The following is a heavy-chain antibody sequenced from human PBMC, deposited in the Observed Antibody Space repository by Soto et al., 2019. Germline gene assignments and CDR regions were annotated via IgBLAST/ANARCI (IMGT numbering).Heavy chain of an antibody. CDR2: IYYSGST. Sequence: PSETLSLTCTVSGGSISSYYWSWIRQPPGKGLEWIGYIYYSGSTNYNPSLKSRVTISVDTSKNQFSLELSSLRSEDTAVYYCARGLAGATTQDYWGQGTLVTVSS. V-gene: IGHV4-59*01. CDR1: GGSISSYY. J-gene: IGHJ4*02. D-gene: IGHD1-26*01. CDR3: ARGLAGATTQDY.